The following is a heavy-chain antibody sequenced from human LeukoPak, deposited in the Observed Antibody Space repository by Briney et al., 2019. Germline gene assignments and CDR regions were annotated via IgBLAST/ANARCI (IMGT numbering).Heavy chain of an antibody. CDR2: IIPIFGTA. CDR1: GGTFSSYA. J-gene: IGHJ6*03. D-gene: IGHD6-13*01. Sequence: SVKVSCKASGGTFSSYAISWVRQAPGQGLEWMGGIIPIFGTANYAQKFQGRVTITADESTSTAYMELSSLRSEDTDVYYCARVTLQQLVLGDYYYYYYMDVWGKGTTVTVSS. CDR3: ARVTLQQLVLGDYYYYYYMDV. V-gene: IGHV1-69*13.